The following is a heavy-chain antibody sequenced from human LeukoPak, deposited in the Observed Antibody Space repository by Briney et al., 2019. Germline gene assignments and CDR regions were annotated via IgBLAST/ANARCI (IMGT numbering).Heavy chain of an antibody. CDR1: GYSFTNYW. CDR2: IYPPDSDT. CDR3: ARHPITRYYDSSGYSAAGPDY. V-gene: IGHV5-51*01. Sequence: GESLKISCQGSGYSFTNYWIGWVRQMPGKGLEWMGIIYPPDSDTRYGPSFQGQVTISADKSISTAYLLWSSLKASDTAMYYCARHPITRYYDSSGYSAAGPDYWGQGTLVIVSS. J-gene: IGHJ4*02. D-gene: IGHD3-22*01.